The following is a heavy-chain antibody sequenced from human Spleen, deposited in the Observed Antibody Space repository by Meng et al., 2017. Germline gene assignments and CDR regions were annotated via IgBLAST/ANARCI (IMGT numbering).Heavy chain of an antibody. D-gene: IGHD3-9*01. CDR3: AREIMGAASDFDI. CDR2: IKKDGSEE. CDR1: GFTFRSYA. Sequence: GGSLRLSCAASGFTFRSYAMSWVRQAPGKGLKWVDNIKKDGSEENYVDSVKGRFTISRDNAKNPMFLQMNRLRAEDKAVYYCAREIMGAASDFDIWGQGTLVTVSS. J-gene: IGHJ4*01. V-gene: IGHV3-7*01.